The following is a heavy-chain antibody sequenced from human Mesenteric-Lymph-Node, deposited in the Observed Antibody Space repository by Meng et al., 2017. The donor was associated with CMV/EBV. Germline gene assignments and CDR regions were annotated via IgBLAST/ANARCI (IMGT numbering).Heavy chain of an antibody. CDR1: A. J-gene: IGHJ4*02. CDR2: IIPIMSIT. Sequence: AFSWVRQDPGQGLEWMGRIIPIMSITHFEQRYQDRVKFTVDKSTSTAYVELNSLRSEDTAVYYCATKTREELVGELRFLEWSGINWGQGTLVTVSS. V-gene: IGHV1-69*04. CDR3: ATKTREELVGELRFLEWSGIN. D-gene: IGHD3-3*01.